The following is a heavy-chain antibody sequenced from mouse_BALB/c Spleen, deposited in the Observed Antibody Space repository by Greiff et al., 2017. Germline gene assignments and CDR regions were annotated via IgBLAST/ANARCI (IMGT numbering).Heavy chain of an antibody. J-gene: IGHJ3*01. Sequence: EVQLVESGGGLVQPGGSLRLSCATSGFTFTDYYMSWVRQPPGKALEWLGFIRNKANGYTTEYSASVKGRFTISRDNSQSILYLQMNTLRAEDSATYYCARDISPPLSTMISAWFAYWGQGTLVTVSA. V-gene: IGHV7-3*02. CDR3: ARDISPPLSTMISAWFAY. D-gene: IGHD2-4*01. CDR2: IRNKANGYTT. CDR1: GFTFTDYY.